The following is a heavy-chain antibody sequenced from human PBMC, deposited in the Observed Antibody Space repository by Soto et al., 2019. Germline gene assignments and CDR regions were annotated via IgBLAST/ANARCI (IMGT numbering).Heavy chain of an antibody. CDR2: INPSGGST. J-gene: IGHJ4*02. Sequence: GASVKVSCKASGSTFTSYYMHWVRQAPGQGLEWMGIINPSGGSTTYAQKFQGRVTMTRDTSTSTVYMELSSLRSEDTAVYYCARDGAGLELAPRSGYYYFDYWGQGTLVTVSS. CDR3: ARDGAGLELAPRSGYYYFDY. D-gene: IGHD3-22*01. CDR1: GSTFTSYY. V-gene: IGHV1-46*01.